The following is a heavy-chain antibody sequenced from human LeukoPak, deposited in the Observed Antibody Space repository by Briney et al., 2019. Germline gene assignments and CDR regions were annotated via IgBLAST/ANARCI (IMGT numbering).Heavy chain of an antibody. Sequence: ASVKVSCKASGYTFTSYYMHWVRQAPGQGLEWMGIINPSGGSTSYAQKFQGRVTMTRDTSTSTVYMELSSLRSEDTAVYYCARGEQLPPSYYYYYYMDVWGKGTTVTVSS. CDR1: GYTFTSYY. CDR2: INPSGGST. D-gene: IGHD6-13*01. V-gene: IGHV1-46*03. CDR3: ARGEQLPPSYYYYYYMDV. J-gene: IGHJ6*03.